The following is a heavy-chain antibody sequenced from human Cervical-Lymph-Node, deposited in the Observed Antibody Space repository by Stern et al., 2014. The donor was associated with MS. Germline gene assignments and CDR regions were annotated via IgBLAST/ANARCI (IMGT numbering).Heavy chain of an antibody. CDR1: GLTFSVYG. J-gene: IGHJ4*02. V-gene: IGHV3-33*03. CDR3: ATTRGLDEVDY. CDR2: IWHYGREK. D-gene: IGHD3-10*01. Sequence: VQLVESGGGMVPPGNSLRLSCVASGLTFSVYGMHWVRQAPGKGLEWVAVIWHYGREKYYADSVKGRFTGTRDNSKNTLYLQMNDLRVDDTARYYCATTRGLDEVDYWGQGTQVTVSS.